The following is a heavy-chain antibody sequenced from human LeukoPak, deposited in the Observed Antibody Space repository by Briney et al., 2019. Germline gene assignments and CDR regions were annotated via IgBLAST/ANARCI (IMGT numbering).Heavy chain of an antibody. Sequence: SETLSLTCTVSGGSISSSSYYWGWIRQPPGKGLEWIGSIYYSGSTYYNPSLKSRVTISVDTSKNQFSLKLSSVTAADTAVYYCARVMKDIVVVPAAFYYYYYMDVWGKGTTVTVSS. CDR3: ARVMKDIVVVPAAFYYYYYMDV. D-gene: IGHD2-2*01. CDR1: GGSISSSSYY. CDR2: IYYSGST. V-gene: IGHV4-39*07. J-gene: IGHJ6*03.